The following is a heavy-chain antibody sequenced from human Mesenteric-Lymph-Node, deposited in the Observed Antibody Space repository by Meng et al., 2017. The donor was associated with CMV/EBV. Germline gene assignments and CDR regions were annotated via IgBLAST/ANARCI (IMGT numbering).Heavy chain of an antibody. CDR1: GYTFTGYY. CDR3: ARDNHWFDP. Sequence: ASVKVSCKASGYTFTGYYMHWVRQAPGQGLEWMGWINPNSGGTNYAQKFQGRVTMTTDTSTSTAYMELRSLRSGDTAVYYCARDNHWFDPWGQGTLVTVSS. J-gene: IGHJ5*02. D-gene: IGHD1-14*01. V-gene: IGHV1-2*02. CDR2: INPNSGGT.